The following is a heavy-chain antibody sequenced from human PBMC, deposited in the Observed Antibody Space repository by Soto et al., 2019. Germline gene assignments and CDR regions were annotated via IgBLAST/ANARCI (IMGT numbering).Heavy chain of an antibody. D-gene: IGHD1-26*01. Sequence: QVQLQESGPGLVEPTQTLSLTCTVSGGSIRRDGQYWNWIRQLPGKGLEWIGYTYYSGSTAYNPFLRSRVTISVDTSNNQFPLKVMSVTAADTVVYYCAKMTEYGTYHPFDPWSQGALVTVSS. CDR1: GGSIRRDGQY. CDR3: AKMTEYGTYHPFDP. CDR2: TYYSGST. V-gene: IGHV4-31*03. J-gene: IGHJ5*02.